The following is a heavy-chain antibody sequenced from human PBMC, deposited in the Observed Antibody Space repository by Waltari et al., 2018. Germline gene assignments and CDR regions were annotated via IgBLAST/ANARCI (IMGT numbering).Heavy chain of an antibody. CDR2: MSGGGGST. V-gene: IGHV3-23*01. Sequence: EVQLLESGGGLVQPGGSLRLSCAASGFTFSSDAMSWVRQAPGKGLEWVSAMSGGGGSTYYAASVKGRLSIARDNSKTPLYLQMNSLRAEDTAVYYCASSTVTTGEVDYWGQGTLVTVSS. CDR3: ASSTVTTGEVDY. J-gene: IGHJ4*02. CDR1: GFTFSSDA. D-gene: IGHD4-17*01.